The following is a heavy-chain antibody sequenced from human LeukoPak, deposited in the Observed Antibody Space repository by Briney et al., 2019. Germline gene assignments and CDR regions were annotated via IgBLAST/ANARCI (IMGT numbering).Heavy chain of an antibody. D-gene: IGHD1-26*01. CDR3: ARGDRNSGSLFDP. CDR1: GGSISSSNW. CDR2: IYYSGST. V-gene: IGHV4-28*03. Sequence: PSETLSLTCAVSGGSISSSNWWSWIRQPPGKRLEWIGFIYYSGSTNYNPSLKSRVTISLDTSKNQFSLKLSSVTAADTAIYYCARGDRNSGSLFDPWGQGTLVTVSS. J-gene: IGHJ5*02.